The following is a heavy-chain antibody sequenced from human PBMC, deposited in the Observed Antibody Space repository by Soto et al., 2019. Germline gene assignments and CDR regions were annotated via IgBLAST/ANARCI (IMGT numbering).Heavy chain of an antibody. Sequence: SETLSLTCAVYGGSFSGYYWSWIRQPPGKGLEWIGEINHSGSTNYNPSLKSRVTISVDTSKNQFSLKLSSVTAADTAVYYCARRVVEVPAAARFDYWGQGTLVTVSP. CDR3: ARRVVEVPAAARFDY. J-gene: IGHJ4*02. CDR1: GGSFSGYY. V-gene: IGHV4-34*01. CDR2: INHSGST. D-gene: IGHD2-2*01.